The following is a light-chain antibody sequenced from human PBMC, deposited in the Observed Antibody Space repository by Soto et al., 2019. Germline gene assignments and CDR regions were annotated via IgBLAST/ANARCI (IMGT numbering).Light chain of an antibody. Sequence: QSVLTQPASVSGSPGQSITISCTGTSNDVGSYNLVSWYQQHPGKAPKLMIYEGNKRPSGVSNRFSGSKSGNTASLTISGLQAEDEADYYCCSYAYSSTLVFGGGTKLTVL. J-gene: IGLJ3*02. CDR1: SNDVGSYNL. V-gene: IGLV2-23*01. CDR2: EGN. CDR3: CSYAYSSTLV.